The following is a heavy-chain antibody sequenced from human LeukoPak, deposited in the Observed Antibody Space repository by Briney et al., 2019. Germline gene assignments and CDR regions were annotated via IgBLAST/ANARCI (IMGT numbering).Heavy chain of an antibody. CDR2: INHSGST. Sequence: PSETLSLTCAVYGGSFSGYYWSWIRQPPGKGLEWIGEINHSGSTNYNPSLKSRVTISVDTSKNQFSLKLSSVTAADTAVYYCARGVQLGGSPYYFDYRGQGTLVTVSS. J-gene: IGHJ4*02. D-gene: IGHD2-15*01. CDR1: GGSFSGYY. CDR3: ARGVQLGGSPYYFDY. V-gene: IGHV4-34*01.